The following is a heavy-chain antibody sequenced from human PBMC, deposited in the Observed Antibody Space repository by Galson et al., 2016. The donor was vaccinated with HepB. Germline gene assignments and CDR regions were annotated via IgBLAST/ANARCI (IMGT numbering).Heavy chain of an antibody. CDR3: ARSRGTSSSDWYFDL. J-gene: IGHJ2*01. D-gene: IGHD6-6*01. CDR2: TSAYNGNT. CDR1: GYTFISYG. V-gene: IGHV1-18*01. Sequence: SVKVSCKASGYTFISYGINWVRQAPGQGLEWMGWTSAYNGNTNYAQKVQGRVTMTTDTSTSTAYMELRSLRSDDTAIYYCARSRGTSSSDWYFDLWGRGTLVTVSS.